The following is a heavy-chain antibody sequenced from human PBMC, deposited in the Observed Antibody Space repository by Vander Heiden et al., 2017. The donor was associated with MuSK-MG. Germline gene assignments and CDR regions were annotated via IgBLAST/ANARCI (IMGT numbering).Heavy chain of an antibody. V-gene: IGHV4-34*01. CDR1: GGSFSGYY. CDR3: ARGARTDSGGGPAAMRTAYYCDY. Sequence: QVQLQQWGAGLLKPSETLSLTCAVYGGSFSGYYWSWIRQPPGKGLEWIGEINHSGSTNYNPSLKSRVTISVDTSKNQFSPKRSSVTAADTAVYYCARGARTDSGGGPAAMRTAYYCDYWGQGTLGNVAS. J-gene: IGHJ4*02. D-gene: IGHD2-2*01. CDR2: INHSGST.